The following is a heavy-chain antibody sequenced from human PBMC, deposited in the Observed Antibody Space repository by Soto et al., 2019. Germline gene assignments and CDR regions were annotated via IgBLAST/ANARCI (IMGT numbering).Heavy chain of an antibody. CDR1: GGSISSGNYY. D-gene: IGHD6-25*01. Sequence: SETLSLTCTVYGGSISSGNYYWSWIRQPPGKGLEWIGYIFHTGSTYFNPSLRSRVSISIDTSKSHFSLKLTSVTAADTAMFYCARVSIAADGPFIDHWGQGALVTFSS. CDR3: ARVSIAADGPFIDH. CDR2: IFHTGST. V-gene: IGHV4-30-4*01. J-gene: IGHJ4*02.